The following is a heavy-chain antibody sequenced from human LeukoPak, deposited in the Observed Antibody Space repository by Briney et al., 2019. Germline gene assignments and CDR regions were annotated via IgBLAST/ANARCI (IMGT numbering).Heavy chain of an antibody. CDR3: ARGPRAAADDY. D-gene: IGHD6-13*01. V-gene: IGHV1-3*01. Sequence: ASVTVSCKASGYTFINYAINWGRQAPGQRPEWIGWISAGNGNTKYSQKFQGRVTITRDTSASTAYMELSSLRSEDTAVYYCARGPRAAADDYWGQGTLVTVSS. J-gene: IGHJ4*02. CDR2: ISAGNGNT. CDR1: GYTFINYA.